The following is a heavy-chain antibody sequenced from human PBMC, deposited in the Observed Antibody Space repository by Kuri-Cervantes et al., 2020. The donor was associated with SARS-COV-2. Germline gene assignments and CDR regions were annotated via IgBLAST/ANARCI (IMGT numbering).Heavy chain of an antibody. CDR1: GYTLTELS. J-gene: IGHJ4*02. CDR2: FDPEDGET. CDR3: ARAPGITIFGVDDYFDY. Sequence: ASVKVSCKVSGYTLTELSMHWVRQAPGKGLEWMGGFDPEDGETIYAQKFQGRVTMTEDTSTDTAYMELSSLRAEDTAVYYCARAPGITIFGVDDYFDYWGQGTLVTVSS. D-gene: IGHD3-3*01. V-gene: IGHV1-24*01.